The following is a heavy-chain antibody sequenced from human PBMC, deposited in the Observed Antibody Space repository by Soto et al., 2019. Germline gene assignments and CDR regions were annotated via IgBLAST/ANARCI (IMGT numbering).Heavy chain of an antibody. CDR2: IYPGDSDT. CDR3: ARLWFGELTQFDY. V-gene: IGHV5-51*01. Sequence: GESLKISCKGSGYSFTSYWIGWVRQMPGKSLEWMGIIYPGDSDTRYSQSFQGQVTISADKTISTAYLQWSSLKASDSAMYYCARLWFGELTQFDYWGQGTLVTVSS. CDR1: GYSFTSYW. J-gene: IGHJ4*02. D-gene: IGHD3-10*01.